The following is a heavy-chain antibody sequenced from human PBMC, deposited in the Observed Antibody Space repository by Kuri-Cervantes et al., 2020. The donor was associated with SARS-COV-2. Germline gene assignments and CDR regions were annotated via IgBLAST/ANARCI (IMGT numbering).Heavy chain of an antibody. CDR2: ISYDGSNK. Sequence: GGSLRLSCAASGFTFSSYGMHWVRQAPGKGLEWVAVISYDGSNKYYADSVKGRFTISRDNSKNTLYLQMNSLRAEDTAVYYCAKESDDAFDIWGQGTMVTVSS. CDR3: AKESDDAFDI. CDR1: GFTFSSYG. J-gene: IGHJ3*02. V-gene: IGHV3-30*18.